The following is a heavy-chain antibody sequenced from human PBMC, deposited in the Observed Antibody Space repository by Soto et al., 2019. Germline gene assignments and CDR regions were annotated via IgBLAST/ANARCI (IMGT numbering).Heavy chain of an antibody. CDR1: GGSITSSSFY. J-gene: IGHJ5*02. CDR3: ARAHYYDVLTGPTNWFDP. V-gene: IGHV4-39*02. D-gene: IGHD3-9*01. CDR2: IYHRGRT. Sequence: QLQLQQSGPGLVRPSEALSLTCTVSGGSITSSSFYWAWIRQTPWKGLERIGSIYHRGRTYYNPSLQSRITISMDTSKSQFSLSLSSVTAADTAVYYCARAHYYDVLTGPTNWFDPWGQGTQVTVSS.